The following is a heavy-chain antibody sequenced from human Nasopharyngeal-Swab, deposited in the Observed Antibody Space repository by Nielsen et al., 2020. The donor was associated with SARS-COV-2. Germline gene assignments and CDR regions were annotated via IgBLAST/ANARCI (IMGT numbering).Heavy chain of an antibody. D-gene: IGHD2-21*01. V-gene: IGHV1-18*01. CDR2: ISAYNGNT. Sequence: ASVKVSCKASGYTFTSYGISWVRQAPGQGLEWMGWISAYNGNTNYAQKLQGRVTMTTDTSTSTAYMELRSLRSDDTAVYYCAGNQLLWWWKYYFDYWGQGTLVTVSS. J-gene: IGHJ4*02. CDR3: AGNQLLWWWKYYFDY. CDR1: GYTFTSYG.